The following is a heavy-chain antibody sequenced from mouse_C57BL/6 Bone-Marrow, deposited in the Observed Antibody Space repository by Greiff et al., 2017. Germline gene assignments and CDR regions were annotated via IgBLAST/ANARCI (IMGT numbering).Heavy chain of an antibody. Sequence: VQLQQPGAELVKPGASVKMSCKASGYTFTSYWITWVKQRPGQGLEWIGVIYPTSGRTNYNEKFKSKAILTVDTSSNTAYMQLSSLTSEDSAVFYGARSGPLGRGVDKWDQGNTLTVSS. CDR1: GYTFTSYW. D-gene: IGHD4-1*01. CDR2: IYPTSGRT. V-gene: IGHV1-55*01. J-gene: IGHJ2*01. CDR3: ARSGPLGRGVDK.